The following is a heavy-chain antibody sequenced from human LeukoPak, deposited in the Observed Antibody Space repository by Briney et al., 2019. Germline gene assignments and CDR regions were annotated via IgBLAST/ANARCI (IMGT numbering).Heavy chain of an antibody. J-gene: IGHJ4*02. CDR1: GFTFDDYA. CDR2: ISWNSGRL. Sequence: GGSLRLSCAASGFTFDDYAMHWVRLGPGKGLEWVSGISWNSGRLDYADSVKGRFTISRDNAKNSLYLQMNSLRAEDTAVYYRARDSGWYFGYYWGQGTLVTVSS. V-gene: IGHV3-9*01. CDR3: ARDSGWYFGYY. D-gene: IGHD6-19*01.